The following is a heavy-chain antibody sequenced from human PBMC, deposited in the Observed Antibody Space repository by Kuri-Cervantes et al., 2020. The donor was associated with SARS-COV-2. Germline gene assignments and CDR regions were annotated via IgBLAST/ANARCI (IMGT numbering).Heavy chain of an antibody. J-gene: IGHJ6*03. D-gene: IGHD2-2*01. V-gene: IGHV3-21*01. CDR1: GFTFSSYS. CDR3: ARVQTLPAAISGTLSRGQYYYYYYYMDV. Sequence: GGSLRLSCAASGFTFSSYSMNWVRQAPGKGLEWVSSISSSSSYIYYADSVKGRFTISRDNAKNSLYLQMNSLRAEDTAVYYCARVQTLPAAISGTLSRGQYYYYYYYMDVWGKGTTVTVSS. CDR2: ISSSSSYI.